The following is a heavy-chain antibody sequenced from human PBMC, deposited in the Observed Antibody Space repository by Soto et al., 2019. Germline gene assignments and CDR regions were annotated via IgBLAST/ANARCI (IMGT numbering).Heavy chain of an antibody. D-gene: IGHD1-26*01. V-gene: IGHV1-18*01. CDR1: RYTFTNYG. J-gene: IGHJ4*02. CDR3: ARDLSVTSWETFDY. CDR2: ISTYNGNT. Sequence: ASVKVSCKTSRYTFTNYGISWVRHAPGQGLEWMGCISTYNGNTNYAQKVQGRVTMTTDTSTSTAYMELRSLRSDDTAVYYCARDLSVTSWETFDYWGQGTLVTVSS.